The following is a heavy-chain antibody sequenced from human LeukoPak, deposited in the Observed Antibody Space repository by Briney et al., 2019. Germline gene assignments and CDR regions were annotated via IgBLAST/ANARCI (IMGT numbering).Heavy chain of an antibody. D-gene: IGHD1-26*01. CDR2: INHSGST. J-gene: IGHJ3*02. V-gene: IGHV4-34*01. CDR3: ASVGHTHAFDI. Sequence: PSETLSLTCAVYGGSFSGYYWSWLRHPPAKGLEWIGEINHSGSTNYNPSLKSRVTISVDTSKNQFSLKLGSVTAADTDFYSCASVGHTHAFDICGGGRMITVSS. CDR1: GGSFSGYY.